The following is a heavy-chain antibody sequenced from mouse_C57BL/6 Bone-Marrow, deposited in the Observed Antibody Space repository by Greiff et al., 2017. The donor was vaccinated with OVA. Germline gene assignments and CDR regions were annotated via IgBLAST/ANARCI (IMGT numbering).Heavy chain of an antibody. CDR1: GYTFTDYY. Sequence: VQLQQSGPVLVKPGASVKMSCKASGYTFTDYYMNWVKQSHGKSLEWIGVINPYNGGTSYNQKFKGKATLTVDKSSSTAYMELNSMTSEDSAVYYCLYFGNLRQRAYWGQGTLVTVSA. CDR3: LYFGNLRQRAY. J-gene: IGHJ3*01. D-gene: IGHD2-1*01. V-gene: IGHV1-19*01. CDR2: INPYNGGT.